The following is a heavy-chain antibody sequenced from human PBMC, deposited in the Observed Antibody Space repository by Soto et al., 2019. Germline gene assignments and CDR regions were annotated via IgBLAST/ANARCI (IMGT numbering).Heavy chain of an antibody. D-gene: IGHD6-6*01. CDR3: ARIRLGAARLRWFDP. CDR1: GGSFSGYY. V-gene: IGHV4-34*01. CDR2: INHSGST. Sequence: QVQLQQWGAGLLKPSETLSLTCAVYGGSFSGYYWSWIRQPPGKGLEWIGEINHSGSTNYNPSLKSRVTISVDTSKNHVSLKLSSVTAADTAVYYCARIRLGAARLRWFDPWGQGTLVTVSS. J-gene: IGHJ5*02.